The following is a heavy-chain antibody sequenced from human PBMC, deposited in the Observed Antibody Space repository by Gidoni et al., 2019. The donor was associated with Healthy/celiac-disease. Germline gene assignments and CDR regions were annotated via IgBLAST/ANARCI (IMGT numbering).Heavy chain of an antibody. CDR3: ARHSRSDIVVVPAGLGGFDY. CDR1: GCSISSSSYY. D-gene: IGHD2-2*01. V-gene: IGHV4-39*01. J-gene: IGHJ4*02. Sequence: QLQLQESGPGLVKPSETLSLTCTVSGCSISSSSYYWGWIRQPPGKGLEWIGSLYYSGSTYYNPSLKSRVTISVDTSKNQFSLKLSSVTAADTAVYYCARHSRSDIVVVPAGLGGFDYWGQGTLVTVSS. CDR2: LYYSGST.